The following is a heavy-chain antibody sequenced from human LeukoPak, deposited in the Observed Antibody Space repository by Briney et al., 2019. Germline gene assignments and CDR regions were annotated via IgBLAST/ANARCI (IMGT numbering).Heavy chain of an antibody. J-gene: IGHJ3*02. CDR3: ATANDAFDI. Sequence: SETLSLTCAVYGGSFSDYYWSWIRQPPGKGLEWIGEINHSGSTNYNPSLKSRVTISVDTSKNQFSLKLSSVTAADTAVYYCATANDAFDIWGQGTMVTVSS. V-gene: IGHV4-34*01. CDR1: GGSFSDYY. CDR2: INHSGST. D-gene: IGHD2-21*02.